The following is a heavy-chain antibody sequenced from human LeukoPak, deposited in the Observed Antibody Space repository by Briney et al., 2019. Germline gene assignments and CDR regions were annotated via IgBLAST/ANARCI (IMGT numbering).Heavy chain of an antibody. CDR2: ISGSGSST. V-gene: IGHV3-23*01. Sequence: GGSLRLSCAASGFTFSSYWMTWVRQAPGKGLEWVSSISGSGSSTYYADSMKGRFTISRDNSKNTLFLQMNSLRAEDTAVYYCAKERLVATIDYWGQGTLVTVSS. D-gene: IGHD5-12*01. CDR3: AKERLVATIDY. J-gene: IGHJ4*02. CDR1: GFTFSSYW.